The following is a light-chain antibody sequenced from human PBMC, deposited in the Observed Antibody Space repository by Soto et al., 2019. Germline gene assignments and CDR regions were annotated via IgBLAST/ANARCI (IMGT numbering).Light chain of an antibody. Sequence: EIVMTQSPGTLSLSPGDTATLSCRASQSLGSDLAWYQQKPGQAPRLLIFGASARPTGIPARFSGSGSGTDFTLTINSLQSEDFAIYYCQQYNYWPVTFGGGTKVDIK. CDR2: GAS. V-gene: IGKV3-15*01. CDR3: QQYNYWPVT. CDR1: QSLGSD. J-gene: IGKJ4*01.